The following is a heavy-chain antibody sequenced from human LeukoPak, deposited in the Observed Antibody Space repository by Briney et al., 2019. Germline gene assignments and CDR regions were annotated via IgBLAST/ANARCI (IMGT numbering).Heavy chain of an antibody. CDR2: IYSSGST. J-gene: IGHJ6*03. V-gene: IGHV4-59*01. CDR1: GGSISSYY. D-gene: IGHD3-10*02. Sequence: SETLSLTCTVSGGSISSYYWSWLRQPPGKGLEWIGYIYSSGSTNYNPSLKSRVPISVDTSRNQFSLKLSSVTAADTAMYYCARMFQYYYMDVWGKGTTVTVSS. CDR3: ARMFQYYYMDV.